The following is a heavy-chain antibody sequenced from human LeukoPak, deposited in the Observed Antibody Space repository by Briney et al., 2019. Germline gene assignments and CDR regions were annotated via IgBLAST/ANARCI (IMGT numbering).Heavy chain of an antibody. D-gene: IGHD4-23*01. CDR2: INHSGNS. Sequence: SETLSLTCAVYGGSFSDYYWSWLRQPPGKGLEWIGEINHSGNSNYNPSLKSRVTISVDTSKNQFSLKLSFVTAADTAVYYCARGSDYGANLIDYWGQGTLVTVSS. CDR1: GGSFSDYY. CDR3: ARGSDYGANLIDY. V-gene: IGHV4-34*01. J-gene: IGHJ4*02.